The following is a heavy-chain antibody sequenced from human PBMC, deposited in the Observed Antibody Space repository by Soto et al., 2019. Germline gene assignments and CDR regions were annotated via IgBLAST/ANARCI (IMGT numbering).Heavy chain of an antibody. V-gene: IGHV3-48*01. CDR3: ARDRGPMSSVYTMGVY. CDR2: ICGSTI. D-gene: IGHD2-8*01. CDR1: GFAFSDYG. Sequence: EVQLVESGGGLVQPGGTLTLSCAATGFAFSDYGMMWVRQAPGKGLECISFICGSTIYYADSVKGRFTITRDNATNSVSLQVNNLGAVDTAVYYWARDRGPMSSVYTMGVYWGQAILGTFSP. J-gene: IGHJ4*02.